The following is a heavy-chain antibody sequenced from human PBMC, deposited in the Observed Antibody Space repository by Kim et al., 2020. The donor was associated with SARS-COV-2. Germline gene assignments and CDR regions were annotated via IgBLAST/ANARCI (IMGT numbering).Heavy chain of an antibody. Sequence: GGSLRLSCAASGFTVSSNYMSWVRQAPGKGLEWVSVIYSGGSTYYADSVKGRFTISRDNSKNTLYLQMNSLRAEDTAVYYCARSGLKPYYYDSSGEIGRDYWGQGTLVTVSS. CDR2: IYSGGST. J-gene: IGHJ4*02. V-gene: IGHV3-53*01. CDR1: GFTVSSNY. D-gene: IGHD3-22*01. CDR3: ARSGLKPYYYDSSGEIGRDY.